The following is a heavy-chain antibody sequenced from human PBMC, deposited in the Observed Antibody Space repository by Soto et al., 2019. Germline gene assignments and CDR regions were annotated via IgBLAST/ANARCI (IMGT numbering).Heavy chain of an antibody. D-gene: IGHD2-8*01. V-gene: IGHV1-18*04. CDR2: ISAYNGNT. Sequence: ASVKVSCKASGYTFTSYGISWVRRAPGQGLEWMGWISAYNGNTNYAQKLQGRVTMTTDTSTSTAYMELRSLRSDDTAVYYCARSGGRRECTNGVCYAAFFDYWGQGTLVTVSS. CDR3: ARSGGRRECTNGVCYAAFFDY. CDR1: GYTFTSYG. J-gene: IGHJ4*02.